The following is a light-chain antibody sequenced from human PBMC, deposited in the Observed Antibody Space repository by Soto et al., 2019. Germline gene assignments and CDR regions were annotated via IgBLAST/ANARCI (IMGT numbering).Light chain of an antibody. CDR1: QGIRND. CDR3: LQDYNYPRT. Sequence: AIQMTQSPSSLSASVGDRVTITCRASQGIRNDLGWYQQKPGKAPKLLIYAASSLQSGVPSRFSGSGSVTDFTLTISRLQPEDFATYYCLQDYNYPRTFGQGTKVEIK. CDR2: AAS. V-gene: IGKV1-6*01. J-gene: IGKJ1*01.